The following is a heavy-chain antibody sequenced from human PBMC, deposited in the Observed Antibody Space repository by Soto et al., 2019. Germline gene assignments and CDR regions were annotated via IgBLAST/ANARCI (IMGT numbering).Heavy chain of an antibody. V-gene: IGHV1-8*01. Sequence: QVQLVQSGAEVKKPGASVKVSCKASGYTFTSYDINWVRQATGQGLEWMGWMNPNSGNTGYAQKFQGRVTMTRNTSISTAYMELSSLRSEDMAVYYCASEPEQWLVTGGFDPWGQGTLVTVSS. CDR3: ASEPEQWLVTGGFDP. CDR1: GYTFTSYD. D-gene: IGHD6-19*01. CDR2: MNPNSGNT. J-gene: IGHJ5*02.